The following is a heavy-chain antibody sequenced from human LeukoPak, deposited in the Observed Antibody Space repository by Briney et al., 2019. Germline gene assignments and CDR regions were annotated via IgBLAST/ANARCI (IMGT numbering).Heavy chain of an antibody. V-gene: IGHV4-31*03. D-gene: IGHD3-22*01. J-gene: IGHJ3*02. CDR2: IYYSGST. Sequence: KSSETLSLTCTVSGGSISSGGYYWSWIRQHPGKGLEWIGYIYYSGSTYYNPSLKSRVTISVDRSKNQFSLKLSSVTAADTAVYYCARGYDSSGGNAFGIWGQGTMVTVSS. CDR1: GGSISSGGYY. CDR3: ARGYDSSGGNAFGI.